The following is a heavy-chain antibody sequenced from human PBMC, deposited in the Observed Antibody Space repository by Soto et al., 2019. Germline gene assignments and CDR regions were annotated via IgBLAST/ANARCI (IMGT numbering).Heavy chain of an antibody. Sequence: GESLKISCKGSGYTFTDYWIAWVRQIPGKGLEWMGIIYPGDSDTRYSPSFQGQVTISADKSISTAYLQWSSLKASDTAMYYCARHEGYYGSPAAGLFDYWGQGTLVTVSS. D-gene: IGHD3-10*01. V-gene: IGHV5-51*01. J-gene: IGHJ4*02. CDR3: ARHEGYYGSPAAGLFDY. CDR2: IYPGDSDT. CDR1: GYTFTDYW.